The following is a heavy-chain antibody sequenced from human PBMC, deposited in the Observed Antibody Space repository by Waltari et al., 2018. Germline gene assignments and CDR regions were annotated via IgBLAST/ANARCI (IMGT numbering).Heavy chain of an antibody. D-gene: IGHD3-10*01. CDR2: INTNTGNP. J-gene: IGHJ4*02. CDR3: ARGELLWFGEDLNPGGY. Sequence: QVQLVQSGSELKKPGASVKVSCKASGYTFTGYAMNWVRQAPGQGLEWMGWINTNTGNPTYAQGFTGRFVFSLDTSVSTAYLQISSLKAEDTAVYYCARGELLWFGEDLNPGGYWGQGTLVTVSS. CDR1: GYTFTGYA. V-gene: IGHV7-4-1*02.